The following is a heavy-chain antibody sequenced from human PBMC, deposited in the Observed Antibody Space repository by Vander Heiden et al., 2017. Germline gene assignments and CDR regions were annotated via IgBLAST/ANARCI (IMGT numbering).Heavy chain of an antibody. D-gene: IGHD5-18*01. V-gene: IGHV2-5*01. CDR2: VYWNDNK. J-gene: IGHJ4*02. Sequence: QITLKESGPTLVEPTQTPTLTCTVSGFSLSTSGVGVGWIRQPPGKALEWLALVYWNDNKYHSPSLKSRLTITKDTSKNQVVLTMTNMDPVDTATYYCARHSEYSYGYWGQGTLVTVSS. CDR1: GFSLSTSGVG. CDR3: ARHSEYSYGY.